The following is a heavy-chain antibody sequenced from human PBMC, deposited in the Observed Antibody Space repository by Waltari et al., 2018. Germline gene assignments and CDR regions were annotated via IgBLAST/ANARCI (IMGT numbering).Heavy chain of an antibody. CDR1: GASVSSGAHS. J-gene: IGHJ5*01. V-gene: IGHV4-30-2*01. CDR3: ARDPGGFDRRFDS. Sequence: QLQLQESGSGLVKPSQTLSLTCAVSGASVSSGAHSWSWIRLPPGRGLEWIGYINDSGSTYYNPTLKSRVTISIDSSRNQFSLKLTSVTAADTAVYYCARDPGGFDRRFDSWGQGILVTVSS. D-gene: IGHD3-16*01. CDR2: INDSGST.